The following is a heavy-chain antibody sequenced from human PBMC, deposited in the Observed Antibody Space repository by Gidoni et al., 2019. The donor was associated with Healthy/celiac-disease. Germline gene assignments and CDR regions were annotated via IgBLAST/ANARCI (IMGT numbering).Heavy chain of an antibody. J-gene: IGHJ5*02. Sequence: EVQLVESGGGLVKPGGSLRLSCAASGFTFSSYSMNWVRQAPGKGLEWVSSISSSSSYIYYADSVKGRFTISGDNAKNSLYLQMNSLRAEDTAVYYCARGDVGSTNWFDPWGQGTLVTVSS. CDR2: ISSSSSYI. D-gene: IGHD3-10*01. CDR1: GFTFSSYS. V-gene: IGHV3-21*01. CDR3: ARGDVGSTNWFDP.